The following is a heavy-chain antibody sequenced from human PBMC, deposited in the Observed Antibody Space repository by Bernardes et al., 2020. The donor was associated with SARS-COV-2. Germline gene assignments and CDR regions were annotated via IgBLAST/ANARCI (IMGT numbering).Heavy chain of an antibody. J-gene: IGHJ5*02. V-gene: IGHV4-59*01. D-gene: IGHD3-22*01. CDR1: GGSISSYY. CDR3: ARWYDSSAYSWLDP. Sequence: LETLSLTCTVSGGSISSYYWGWIRQSPGKGLAWIGHISDNGNTNYNPSLESRVTISRDTSKNQFSLKLSSVTAADTAVYFCARWYDSSAYSWLDPWGQGTLVTVSS. CDR2: ISDNGNT.